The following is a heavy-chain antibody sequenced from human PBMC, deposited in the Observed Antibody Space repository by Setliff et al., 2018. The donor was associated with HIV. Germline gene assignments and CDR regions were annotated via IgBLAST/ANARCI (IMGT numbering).Heavy chain of an antibody. V-gene: IGHV1-3*01. CDR2: INAGNGNT. Sequence: ASVKVSCKASGYTFTGYAMHWVRQAPGQRLEWMGWINAGNGNTIYSQKFQGRVTITRDTSASTAYMELSSLRSEDTAVYYCARYYGSGSYPYYYYYGMDVWGQGTTVTVS. J-gene: IGHJ6*02. D-gene: IGHD3-10*01. CDR1: GYTFTGYA. CDR3: ARYYGSGSYPYYYYYGMDV.